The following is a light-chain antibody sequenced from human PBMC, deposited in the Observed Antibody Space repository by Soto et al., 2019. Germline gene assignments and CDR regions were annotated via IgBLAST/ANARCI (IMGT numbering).Light chain of an antibody. CDR3: QHYNNWPRT. V-gene: IGKV3-15*01. CDR2: GAS. CDR1: QSVSSN. Sequence: DIVMTQSPATLSVSPGERATLSCRASQSVSSNLAWYQQKPGQAPRLLIYGASTRATGIPARFSGSVSGTGFILAIRGLLSVDFVVFSSQHYNNWPRTFGQAAKVE. J-gene: IGKJ1*01.